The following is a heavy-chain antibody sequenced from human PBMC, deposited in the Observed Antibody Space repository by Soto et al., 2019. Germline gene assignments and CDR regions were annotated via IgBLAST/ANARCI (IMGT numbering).Heavy chain of an antibody. CDR2: ILYDGSNK. Sequence: GGSLRLSWAASGFIFSNYGMHWGRQAPGKGLEWVAAILYDGSNKYYADSVKGRFTISRDNSKNTLYLQMNSLRAEDAAVYYCAKDRPRRTSGYFFDYWGQGTPFTVSS. D-gene: IGHD1-1*01. CDR1: GFIFSNYG. CDR3: AKDRPRRTSGYFFDY. V-gene: IGHV3-33*06. J-gene: IGHJ4*02.